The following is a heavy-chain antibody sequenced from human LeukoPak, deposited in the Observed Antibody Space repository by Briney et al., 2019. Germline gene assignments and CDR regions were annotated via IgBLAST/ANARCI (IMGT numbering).Heavy chain of an antibody. CDR2: IYHSGST. V-gene: IGHV4-4*02. CDR3: ARNTFSMVRGVIVLLAFDI. Sequence: SETLSLTCAVSGGSISSSNWWSWVRQPPGNGLEWIGEIYHSGSTNYNPSLKSRVTISVDTSKNQFSLKLSSVSAADRAVYYCARNTFSMVRGVIVLLAFDIWGQGTMVTVSS. J-gene: IGHJ3*02. CDR1: GGSISSSNW. D-gene: IGHD3-10*01.